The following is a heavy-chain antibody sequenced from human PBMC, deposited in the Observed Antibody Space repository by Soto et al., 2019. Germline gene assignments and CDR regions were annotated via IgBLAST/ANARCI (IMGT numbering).Heavy chain of an antibody. CDR3: AKDHIVAAATDD. D-gene: IGHD2-2*01. J-gene: IGHJ4*02. Sequence: GGSLRLSCAASGFTFSSYAMHWVRQAPGKGLEWVAVISYDGSSKYYADSVKGRFTISRDNSKNTLYMQMNSLRAEDTAIYYCAKDHIVAAATDDWAQGTLVTVSS. CDR1: GFTFSSYA. V-gene: IGHV3-30*04. CDR2: ISYDGSSK.